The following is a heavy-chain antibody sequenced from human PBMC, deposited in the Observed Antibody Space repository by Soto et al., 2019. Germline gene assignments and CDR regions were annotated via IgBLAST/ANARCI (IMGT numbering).Heavy chain of an antibody. V-gene: IGHV3-9*01. CDR2: ISWNSGSI. D-gene: IGHD1-1*01. CDR3: AKDIGTANYYYGMDV. Sequence: PGGSLRLSCAASGFTFDNYAMHWVRQAPGKGLEWVSGISWNSGSIAYADSVKGRFTISRDNAKNSLYLQMNSLTAEDTALYYCAKDIGTANYYYGMDVWGQGTTVTVSS. CDR1: GFTFDNYA. J-gene: IGHJ6*02.